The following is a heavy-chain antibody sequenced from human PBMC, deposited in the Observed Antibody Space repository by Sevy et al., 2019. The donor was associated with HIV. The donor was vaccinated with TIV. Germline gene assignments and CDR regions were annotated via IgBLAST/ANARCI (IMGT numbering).Heavy chain of an antibody. CDR2: ITAYNGNT. CDR1: GYTFTNYH. Sequence: ASVKVCCKASGYTFTNYHITWVRQAPGQGLEWMGWITAYNGNTNYAQRLQGRVTMTTDTSTSTAYMELRSLRSDDTAVYYCARAPSGSQGPGQYFHHWGQGTLVTVSS. V-gene: IGHV1-18*01. CDR3: ARAPSGSQGPGQYFHH. J-gene: IGHJ1*01. D-gene: IGHD1-26*01.